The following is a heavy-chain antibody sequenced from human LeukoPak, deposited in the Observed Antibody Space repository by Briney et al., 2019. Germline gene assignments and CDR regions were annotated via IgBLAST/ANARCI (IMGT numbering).Heavy chain of an antibody. Sequence: ASVKVSCKASGYTFTSYYMHWVRQAPGQGLEWMGIINPSGGSTSYAQKFQGRVTMTRDMSTSTVYMELSRLRSDDTAVYYCARNGKRSDYYDTSGYPALFFFDIWGQGTMVTVSS. V-gene: IGHV1-46*01. CDR3: ARNGKRSDYYDTSGYPALFFFDI. CDR1: GYTFTSYY. J-gene: IGHJ3*02. CDR2: INPSGGST. D-gene: IGHD3-22*01.